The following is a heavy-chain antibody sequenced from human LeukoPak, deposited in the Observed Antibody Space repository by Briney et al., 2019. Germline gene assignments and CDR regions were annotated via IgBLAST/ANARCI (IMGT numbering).Heavy chain of an antibody. CDR2: INHSGST. CDR1: GGFFSGYY. V-gene: IGHV4-34*01. D-gene: IGHD3-10*01. CDR3: ARAVHYSGTSDQYTGGWYYFDF. Sequence: SETLSLTCDVYGGFFSGYYWGWIRQPPEKGLGWNGEINHSGSTNYNPSLKSRVTISVDTSKNQFSLKLSSVTAAATAVYYCARAVHYSGTSDQYTGGWYYFDFWGQGTLVTVSS. J-gene: IGHJ4*02.